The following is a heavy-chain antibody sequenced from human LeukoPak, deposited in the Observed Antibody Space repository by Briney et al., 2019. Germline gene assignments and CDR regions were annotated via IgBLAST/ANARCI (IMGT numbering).Heavy chain of an antibody. CDR2: IYYSGST. J-gene: IGHJ6*03. CDR3: AKITPDDTTTGRSAYLDNYYSYTDV. D-gene: IGHD6-6*01. V-gene: IGHV4-59*01. CDR1: GGSISSYY. Sequence: SETLSLTCTVSGGSISSYYLSWIRQPPGKGLEWIGYIYYSGSTNYNPALKSRVTISVDTSKNQFSLKLSSVTAADTAVYYCAKITPDDTTTGRSAYLDNYYSYTDVWGKGTPVTVSS.